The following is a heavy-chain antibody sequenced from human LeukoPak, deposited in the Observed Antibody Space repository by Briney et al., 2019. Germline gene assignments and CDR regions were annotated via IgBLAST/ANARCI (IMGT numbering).Heavy chain of an antibody. CDR3: ARVPSTVTTRPDDY. J-gene: IGHJ4*02. Sequence: GGSLRLSCAASGFTLSSYSMNWVRQAPGKGLEWVSSISSSSSYIYYADSVKGRFTISRDNAKNSLYLQMNSLRAEDTAVYYCARVPSTVTTRPDDYWGQGTLVTVSS. D-gene: IGHD4-17*01. CDR2: ISSSSSYI. V-gene: IGHV3-21*01. CDR1: GFTLSSYS.